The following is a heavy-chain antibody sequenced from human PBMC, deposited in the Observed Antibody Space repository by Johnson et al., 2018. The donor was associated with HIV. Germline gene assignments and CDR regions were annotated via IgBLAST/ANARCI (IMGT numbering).Heavy chain of an antibody. CDR2: ISWNGGNT. V-gene: IGHV3-20*04. CDR1: GFTFDDYG. CDR3: AREPVAGPGRNAFDI. D-gene: IGHD6-19*01. Sequence: EVQLVESGGGVVQPGRSLRLSCAASGFTFDDYGMSWVRQAPGKGLEWVSGISWNGGNTDYADSVKGRFTISRDNAKNSLYLQMNSLRAEDTALYFCAREPVAGPGRNAFDIWGQGTMVTVSS. J-gene: IGHJ3*02.